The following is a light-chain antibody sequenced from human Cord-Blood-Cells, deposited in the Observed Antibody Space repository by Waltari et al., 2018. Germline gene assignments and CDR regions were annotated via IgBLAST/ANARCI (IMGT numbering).Light chain of an antibody. V-gene: IGLV2-23*01. CDR3: CSYAGSSTYV. J-gene: IGLJ1*01. CDR1: RSDGGRYNL. CDR2: EGS. Sequence: QSTLTQPASVSGSPGQTNTIPCTGTRSDGGRYNLVSWYQQPPGKAPKLMIYEGSKRPSGVSNRFSGSNSGNTASLTISGLQAEDEADYYCCSYAGSSTYVFGTGTKVTVL.